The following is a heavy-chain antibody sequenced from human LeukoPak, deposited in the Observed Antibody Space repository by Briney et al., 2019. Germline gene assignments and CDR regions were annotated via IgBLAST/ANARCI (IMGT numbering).Heavy chain of an antibody. Sequence: GGSLRLSCAASGFTFNSYETNWVRQAPGKGLEWVSFITSSGNTIYYADSVKGRFIISRDNAKNSLDLQMNSLRAEDTAVYYCTRGSTTWYFDYWGQGTLVTVSS. V-gene: IGHV3-48*03. CDR1: GFTFNSYE. CDR2: ITSSGNTI. J-gene: IGHJ4*02. CDR3: TRGSTTWYFDY. D-gene: IGHD1-14*01.